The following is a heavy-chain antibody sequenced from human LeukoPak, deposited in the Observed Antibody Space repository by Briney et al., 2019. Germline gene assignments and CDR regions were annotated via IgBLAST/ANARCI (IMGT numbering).Heavy chain of an antibody. D-gene: IGHD6-19*01. CDR1: GGTFSSYA. CDR2: IIPILGIA. Sequence: SVKVSCKASGGTFSSYAISWVRQAPGQGLEWMGRIIPILGIANYAQKFQGRVTITADKSTSTAYMELSSLRSEDTAVYYCASGMGSGWDRSAFDIWGQGTMVTVSS. CDR3: ASGMGSGWDRSAFDI. V-gene: IGHV1-69*04. J-gene: IGHJ3*02.